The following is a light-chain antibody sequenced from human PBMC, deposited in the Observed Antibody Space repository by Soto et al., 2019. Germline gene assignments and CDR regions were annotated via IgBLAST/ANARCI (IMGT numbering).Light chain of an antibody. V-gene: IGKV3-15*01. Sequence: EIVLTQSPGTLSVSPGERATLSCRASQSISSNLAWYQQKPGQGPRLLIYGASTGATGMPARFSGSGSGTEFTLTISSLQSEDFAIYYCQQYNNWPLTFGGGTKVDIK. CDR1: QSISSN. CDR3: QQYNNWPLT. J-gene: IGKJ4*01. CDR2: GAS.